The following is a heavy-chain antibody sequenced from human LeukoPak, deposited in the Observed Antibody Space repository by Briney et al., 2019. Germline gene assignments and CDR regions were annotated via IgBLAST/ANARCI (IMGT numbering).Heavy chain of an antibody. CDR1: GFTFSSYG. J-gene: IGHJ4*02. D-gene: IGHD6-13*01. Sequence: GRSLRLSCAASGFTFSSYGMHWVRQAPGKGLEWVAVIWYDGSNKYYADSVKGRFTISRDNSKNTLYLQMNSLRAEDMAVYYCAKDGGSSCPDYWGQGTLVTVSS. V-gene: IGHV3-33*06. CDR3: AKDGGSSCPDY. CDR2: IWYDGSNK.